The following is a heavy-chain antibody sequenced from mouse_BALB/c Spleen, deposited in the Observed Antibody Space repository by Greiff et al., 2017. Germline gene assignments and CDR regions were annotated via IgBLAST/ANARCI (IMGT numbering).Heavy chain of an antibody. CDR1: GYTFTSYC. Sequence: DVKLQESGTVLVRPGASVKMSCTASGYTFTSYCMHWVKQRPGQGLVWFGAIYPGNSGTNYNQKFKGKAKLTAVTSASTAYMELSSLTNEDSAVYNGTRNDDGSTPYAMDYWGQGTSVTVSS. J-gene: IGHJ4*01. V-gene: IGHV1-5*01. D-gene: IGHD1-1*01. CDR2: IYPGNSGT. CDR3: TRNDDGSTPYAMDY.